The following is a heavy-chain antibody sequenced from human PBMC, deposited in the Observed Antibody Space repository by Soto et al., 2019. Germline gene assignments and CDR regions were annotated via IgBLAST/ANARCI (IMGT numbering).Heavy chain of an antibody. Sequence: KPGGSLRLSCAASGFTFSSYSMNWIRQAPGKGLEWVSSISSSSSYIYYADSVQGRFTISRDNAKNSLYLQMNSLRAEDTAVYYCASGSDYDFWSGSHWVQGTPVTVFS. CDR3: ASGSDYDFWSGSH. D-gene: IGHD3-3*01. CDR1: GFTFSSYS. CDR2: ISSSSSYI. J-gene: IGHJ4*02. V-gene: IGHV3-21*01.